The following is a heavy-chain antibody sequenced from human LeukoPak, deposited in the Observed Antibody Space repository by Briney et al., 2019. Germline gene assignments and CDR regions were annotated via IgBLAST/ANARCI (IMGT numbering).Heavy chain of an antibody. J-gene: IGHJ4*02. V-gene: IGHV4-39*07. CDR1: GGSISSSSYY. D-gene: IGHD5-12*01. CDR3: ARDPRGYSGYRDY. CDR2: IYYSGST. Sequence: SETLSLTCTVSGGSISSSSYYWGWIRQPPGKGLEWIGSIYYSGSTYYNPSLKSRVTISVDTSKNQFSLKLSSVTAADTAAYYCARDPRGYSGYRDYWGQGTLVTVSS.